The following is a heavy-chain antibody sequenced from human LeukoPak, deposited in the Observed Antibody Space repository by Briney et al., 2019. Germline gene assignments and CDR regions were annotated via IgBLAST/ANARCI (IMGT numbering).Heavy chain of an antibody. J-gene: IGHJ6*04. CDR1: GFTFSTYS. CDR3: ARSGWYSDGMDV. V-gene: IGHV3-21*01. Sequence: PGGSLRLSCAASGFTFSTYSMNWVRQAPGKGLEWVSSISSSSSYIYYADSVKGRFTISRDNAKNSLYLQMNSLRAEDTAVYYCARSGWYSDGMDVWGKGTTVTVS. CDR2: ISSSSSYI. D-gene: IGHD6-19*01.